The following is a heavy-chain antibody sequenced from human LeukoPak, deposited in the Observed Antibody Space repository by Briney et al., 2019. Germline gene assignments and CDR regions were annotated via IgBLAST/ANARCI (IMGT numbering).Heavy chain of an antibody. V-gene: IGHV3-23*01. CDR3: AKSARGTMVRGLIIPFDY. CDR1: GFTFSSYG. D-gene: IGHD3-10*01. Sequence: GALTLSCAASGFTFSSYGMSWVRQAPGKGLEWVSAISTGGGSTYYADSVKGRFTISRDNSKNTLYLQMNSLRAEDTAVYYCAKSARGTMVRGLIIPFDYWGQGTRVTVSS. J-gene: IGHJ4*02. CDR2: ISTGGGST.